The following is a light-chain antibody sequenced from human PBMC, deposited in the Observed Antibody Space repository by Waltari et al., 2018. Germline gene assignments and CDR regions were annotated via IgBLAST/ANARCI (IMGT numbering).Light chain of an antibody. Sequence: QSLLTQPPSASGPPGQRVTISCSGRWSNIGSNAVSWYQQLPGTAPKLLIHSNNRRPSGVPDRFSCSKSGTSASLVISGLQSADEADYYCSAWDDSLNGQVVFGGGTKVTVL. V-gene: IGLV1-44*01. CDR3: SAWDDSLNGQVV. CDR2: SNN. CDR1: WSNIGSNA. J-gene: IGLJ2*01.